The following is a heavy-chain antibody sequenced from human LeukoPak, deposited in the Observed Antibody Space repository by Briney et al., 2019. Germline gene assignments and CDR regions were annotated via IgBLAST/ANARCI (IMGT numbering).Heavy chain of an antibody. CDR2: IYYSGST. J-gene: IGHJ3*02. CDR1: GGSIRSGSYY. Sequence: PSETLSLTCTVSGGSIRSGSYYWGWIGQPPGKGLEWIGSIYYSGSTYYNPSLKSRVTISVDTSKNQFSLKLSSVTAADTAVYYCARPAPPYSSSWNSAWAFDIWGQGTMVTVSS. CDR3: ARPAPPYSSSWNSAWAFDI. D-gene: IGHD6-13*01. V-gene: IGHV4-39*07.